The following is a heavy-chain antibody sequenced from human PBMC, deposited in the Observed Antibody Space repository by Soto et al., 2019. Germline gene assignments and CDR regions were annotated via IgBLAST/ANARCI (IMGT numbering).Heavy chain of an antibody. CDR1: GYTFTSYG. V-gene: IGHV1-18*01. D-gene: IGHD2-2*01. Sequence: ASVKVSCKASGYTFTSYGISWVRQAPGQGLEWMGWISAYNGNTNYAQKLQGRVTMTTDTSTSTAYMELRSLRSDDTAVYYCAGDPGYQLLSMNDYWGQGTLVTVSS. J-gene: IGHJ4*02. CDR3: AGDPGYQLLSMNDY. CDR2: ISAYNGNT.